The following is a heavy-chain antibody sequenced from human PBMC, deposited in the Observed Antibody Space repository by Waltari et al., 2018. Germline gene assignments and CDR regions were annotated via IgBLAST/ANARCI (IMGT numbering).Heavy chain of an antibody. CDR3: ARDSNAPGHYYYGMDV. CDR2: IIPIFGTA. V-gene: IGHV1-69*13. CDR1: GGTFSSYA. Sequence: QVQLVQSGAEVKKPGSSVNVSCKASGGTFSSYAIIWVRQAPGQGLEWMGGIIPIFGTANYAQKFQGRVTITADESTSTAYMELSSLRSEDTAVYYCARDSNAPGHYYYGMDVWGQGTTVTVSS. D-gene: IGHD2-2*01. J-gene: IGHJ6*02.